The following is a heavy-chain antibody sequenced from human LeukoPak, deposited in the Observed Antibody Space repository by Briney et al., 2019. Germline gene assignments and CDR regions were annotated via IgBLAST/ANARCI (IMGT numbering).Heavy chain of an antibody. CDR2: IHPGDSGT. V-gene: IGHV5-51*01. CDR1: GYSLTSYW. CDR3: ARGGTYRYGSSDY. J-gene: IGHJ4*02. Sequence: GESLKISCKASGYSLTSYWIGWVRQMPGKGLEWMGIIHPGDSGTKYSPSFQDQVTMSVDESTTTAYLQWSSLRASDSAIYYCARGGTYRYGSSDYRGQGTLVTVSS. D-gene: IGHD5-18*01.